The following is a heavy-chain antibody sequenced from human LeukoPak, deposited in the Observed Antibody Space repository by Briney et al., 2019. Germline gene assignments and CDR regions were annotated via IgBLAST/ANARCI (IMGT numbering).Heavy chain of an antibody. Sequence: NPGGSLRLSCAASGFTFSSYSMNWVRQAPGKGLEWVSSISSSSSYIYYADSVKGRFTISRDNAKNSLYLQMNSLRAEDTAVYYCARDMAIFGVLGGAFDFWGQGTMVTVSS. J-gene: IGHJ3*01. CDR1: GFTFSSYS. D-gene: IGHD3-3*01. CDR3: ARDMAIFGVLGGAFDF. CDR2: ISSSSSYI. V-gene: IGHV3-21*01.